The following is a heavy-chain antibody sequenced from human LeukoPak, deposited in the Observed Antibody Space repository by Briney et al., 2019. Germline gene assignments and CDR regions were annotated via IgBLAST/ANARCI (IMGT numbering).Heavy chain of an antibody. CDR1: GFPFSNYW. CDR3: ARHTSGQPFDY. CDR2: IRKDGSER. D-gene: IGHD6-19*01. V-gene: IGHV3-7*03. J-gene: IGHJ4*02. Sequence: GGSLRLSCAASGFPFSNYWMNWVRQAPGNALEWVAYIRKDGSERYYVDSVKGRFTISRDNARNSLYLQMNSLRADDTAVYYCARHTSGQPFDYWGQGTLVTVPS.